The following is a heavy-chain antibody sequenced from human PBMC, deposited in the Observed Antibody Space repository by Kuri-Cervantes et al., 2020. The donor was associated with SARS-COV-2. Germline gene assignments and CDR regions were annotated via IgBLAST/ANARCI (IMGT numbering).Heavy chain of an antibody. V-gene: IGHV5-51*01. CDR3: ARRIAVAGTSGARFDY. CDR1: GYSFATYW. D-gene: IGHD6-19*01. J-gene: IGHJ4*02. Sequence: GESLKISCKGSGYSFATYWIGWVRQMPGKGLEWMGIIYGGDSDTTYSPSFQGQVTISADKSISTTYLHWRSLKASDTAMYYCARRIAVAGTSGARFDYWGQGTLVTVSS. CDR2: IYGGDSDT.